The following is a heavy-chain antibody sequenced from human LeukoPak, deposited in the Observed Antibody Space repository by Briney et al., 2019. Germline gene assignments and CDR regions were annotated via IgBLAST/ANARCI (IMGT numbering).Heavy chain of an antibody. Sequence: QPGGSLRLSCAASGFTFDDYAMHWVRQAPGKGLEWVSGISWNSGSIGYADSVKGRFTISRDNAKNSLYLQVNSLRAEDMALYYCAKDIATMVRGAVDYWGQGTLVTVSS. CDR1: GFTFDDYA. J-gene: IGHJ4*02. CDR2: ISWNSGSI. CDR3: AKDIATMVRGAVDY. D-gene: IGHD3-10*01. V-gene: IGHV3-9*03.